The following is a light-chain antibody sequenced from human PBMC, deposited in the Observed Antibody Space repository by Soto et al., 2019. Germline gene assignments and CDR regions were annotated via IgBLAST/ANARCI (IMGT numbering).Light chain of an antibody. V-gene: IGLV2-14*01. CDR3: ISFTSSSNVL. J-gene: IGLJ2*01. Sequence: QSALTQPASVSGSLGQSITISCTGTSSDVGGYNYVFWYQDHPGTDPKVVIFEVTKRPSGVSSRFSGSKSGNTASLTVSGLQAEDEGDYYCISFTSSSNVLFGGGTKVTVL. CDR1: SSDVGGYNY. CDR2: EVT.